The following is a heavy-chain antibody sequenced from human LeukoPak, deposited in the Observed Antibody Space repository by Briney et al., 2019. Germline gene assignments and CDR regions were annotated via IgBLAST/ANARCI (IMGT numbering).Heavy chain of an antibody. CDR1: GYSFTNYW. D-gene: IGHD2-2*01. V-gene: IGHV5-51*01. CDR2: IYPGDSDT. J-gene: IGHJ4*02. CDR3: ARPPKHCSSTGCYVFDY. Sequence: HGESLKISCKGSGYSFTNYWIGWVRQMPGKGLEWMGIIYPGDSDTRYSPSFQGQVTISADKSITTVYLQWSSLKASDTAMYYCARPPKHCSSTGCYVFDYWGQGTLVTVSS.